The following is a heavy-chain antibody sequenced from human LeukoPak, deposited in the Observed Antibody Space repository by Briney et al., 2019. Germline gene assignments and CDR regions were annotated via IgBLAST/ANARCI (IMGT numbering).Heavy chain of an antibody. V-gene: IGHV1-46*01. J-gene: IGHJ3*02. CDR1: GYTFTNFY. Sequence: ASVKVSCKASGYTFTNFYMHWVRQAPGQGLEWMGIINPTTGSTTYAQKLQGRVTMTRDMSTSTVYMELSSLRSEDTAVYFCARDLNPQSIGMRAFDIWGQGTMVTASS. CDR3: ARDLNPQSIGMRAFDI. D-gene: IGHD1-14*01. CDR2: INPTTGST.